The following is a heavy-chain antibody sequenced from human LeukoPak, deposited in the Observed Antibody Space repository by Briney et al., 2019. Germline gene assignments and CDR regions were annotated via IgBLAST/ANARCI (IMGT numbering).Heavy chain of an antibody. V-gene: IGHV1-18*01. J-gene: IGHJ6*02. Sequence: ASVKVSCKASGYTFTSYGISWVRQAPGQGLEWMGWISAYNGNTNYAQKLQGRVTMTTDTPTSTAYMELRSLRSDDTAVYYCARDAGGWYSYYYYYGMDVWGQGTTVTVSS. CDR3: ARDAGGWYSYYYYYGMDV. CDR2: ISAYNGNT. D-gene: IGHD6-19*01. CDR1: GYTFTSYG.